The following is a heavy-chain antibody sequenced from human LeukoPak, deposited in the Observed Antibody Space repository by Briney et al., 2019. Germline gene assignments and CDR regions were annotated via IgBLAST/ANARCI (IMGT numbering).Heavy chain of an antibody. Sequence: GGSLRLSCAASGFTVSSNYMSWVRQAPGKGLEWVSVIYSGGSTYCADSVKGRFTISRDNSKNTLYLQMNSLRAEDTAVYYCARESMVRGVEYFDYWGQGTLVTVSS. J-gene: IGHJ4*02. D-gene: IGHD3-10*01. V-gene: IGHV3-66*01. CDR1: GFTVSSNY. CDR2: IYSGGST. CDR3: ARESMVRGVEYFDY.